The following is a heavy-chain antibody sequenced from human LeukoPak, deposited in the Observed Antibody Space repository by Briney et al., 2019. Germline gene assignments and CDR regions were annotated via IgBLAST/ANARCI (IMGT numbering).Heavy chain of an antibody. V-gene: IGHV3-30-3*01. CDR2: ISYDGSNK. D-gene: IGHD2-2*01. Sequence: SCKASGCTFTSYGISWVRQAPGKGLEWVAVISYDGSNKYYADSVKGRFTISRDNSKNTLYLQMNSLRAEDTAVYYCARGLLRGADIVVVPAATLDYWGQGTLVTVSS. CDR1: GCTFTSYG. J-gene: IGHJ4*02. CDR3: ARGLLRGADIVVVPAATLDY.